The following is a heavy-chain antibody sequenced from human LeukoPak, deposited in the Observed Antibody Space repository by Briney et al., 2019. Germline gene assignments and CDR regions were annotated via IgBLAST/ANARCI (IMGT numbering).Heavy chain of an antibody. CDR2: INHSGST. CDR3: ARVVRPAASGNWFDP. D-gene: IGHD2-2*01. Sequence: SETLSLTCAASDYSISIAYYWGWIRQPPGKGLEWIGEINHSGSTNYNPSLKSRVTISVDTSKNQFSLKLSSVTAADTAVYYCARVVRPAASGNWFDPWGQGTLVTVSS. CDR1: DYSISIAYY. V-gene: IGHV4-38-2*01. J-gene: IGHJ5*02.